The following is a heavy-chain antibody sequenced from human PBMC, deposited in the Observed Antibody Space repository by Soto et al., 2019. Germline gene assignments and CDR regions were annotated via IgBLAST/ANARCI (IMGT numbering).Heavy chain of an antibody. Sequence: QVQLQESGPGLVKPSQTLSLTCTVSGGSISSGDYYWSWIRQPPGKGLECIGYIYYSGSTYYKRSLKSRVTISVDMSKHQXXXXPSSXPXXXSPXYXCXRVNRHCIGTSCYEGWFDPWGQGPLVTVSS. CDR2: IYYSGST. D-gene: IGHD2-2*01. CDR1: GGSISSGDYY. CDR3: XRVNRHCIGTSCYEGWFDP. V-gene: IGHV4-30-4*01. J-gene: IGHJ5*02.